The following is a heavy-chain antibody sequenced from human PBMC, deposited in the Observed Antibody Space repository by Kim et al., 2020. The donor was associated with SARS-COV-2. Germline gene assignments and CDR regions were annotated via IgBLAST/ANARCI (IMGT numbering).Heavy chain of an antibody. J-gene: IGHJ4*02. CDR2: NK. CDR3: ARDLFHTGFDY. Sequence: NKKISQQFQGRVTFPRDTSANTAYMVLSSLGSEDTAVYYCARDLFHTGFDYWGQGTLVAVSS. V-gene: IGHV1-3*01. D-gene: IGHD2-8*02.